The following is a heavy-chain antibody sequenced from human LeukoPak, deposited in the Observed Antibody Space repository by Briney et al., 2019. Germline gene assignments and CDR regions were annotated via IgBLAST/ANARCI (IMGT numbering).Heavy chain of an antibody. Sequence: ASVKVSCKASGYTLTSYGISWVRQAPGQGLEWMGWISAYNGNTNYAQKLQGRVTMTTDTSTSTAYMELRSLRSDDTAVYYCARTLDHNFDWSPVDKWAFDIWGQGTMVTVSS. CDR1: GYTLTSYG. V-gene: IGHV1-18*01. J-gene: IGHJ3*02. D-gene: IGHD3-9*01. CDR2: ISAYNGNT. CDR3: ARTLDHNFDWSPVDKWAFDI.